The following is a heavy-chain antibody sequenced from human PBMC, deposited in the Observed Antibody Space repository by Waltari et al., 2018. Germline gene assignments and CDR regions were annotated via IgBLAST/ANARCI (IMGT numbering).Heavy chain of an antibody. V-gene: IGHV3-53*01. CDR2: IYSGGST. CDR3: ARNEMDY. J-gene: IGHJ6*02. CDR1: GFTVRSNY. D-gene: IGHD1-1*01. Sequence: EVQLVESGGGLIQPGGSLRLSCAASGFTVRSNYMSWVRQAPGKGLEWVSVIYSGGSTSYADSVKRRFTISRDSSKTTLYLQMSSLGAEDTAVYYCARNEMDYWGHGTTVTVSS.